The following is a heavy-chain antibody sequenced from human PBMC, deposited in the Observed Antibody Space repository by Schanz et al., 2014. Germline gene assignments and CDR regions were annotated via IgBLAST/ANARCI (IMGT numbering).Heavy chain of an antibody. Sequence: QLVQSGSEFRKPGASVKVSCKASGYIFSSYAIHWVRQAPGQGLEWMGQINPNSGATIYAQNFQGRVTMTRDTSISTAYMELSRLRSDDTAVYYCARGLVRYFAYWGQGTLVTVSS. J-gene: IGHJ4*02. CDR1: GYIFSSYA. V-gene: IGHV1-2*06. CDR2: INPNSGAT. CDR3: ARGLVRYFAY. D-gene: IGHD2-8*02.